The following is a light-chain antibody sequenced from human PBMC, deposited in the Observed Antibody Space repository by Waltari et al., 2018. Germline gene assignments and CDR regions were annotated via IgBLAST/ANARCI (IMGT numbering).Light chain of an antibody. CDR1: QSVNYF. CDR2: DAS. J-gene: IGKJ4*01. CDR3: QQRTNWPLT. V-gene: IGKV3-11*01. Sequence: EIVLTQSPATLSLSPGERATLSCRASQSVNYFLAWFQQKPGQAPRLLIYDASNRATGIPARFGGSGSGTDFTLTISSLEPEDFAVYYCQQRTNWPLTFGGGTKVEIK.